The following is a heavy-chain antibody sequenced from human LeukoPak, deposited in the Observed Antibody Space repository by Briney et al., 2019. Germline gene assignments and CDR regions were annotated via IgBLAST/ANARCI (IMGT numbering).Heavy chain of an antibody. V-gene: IGHV1-18*01. Sequence: ASVKVSCRASGYTFTSYGISWVRQAPGQGLEWMGWISAYNGNTNYAQKLQGRVTMTTDTSTSTAYMELRSLRSDDTAVYYCATRSDIVATIDFDYWGQGTLVTVSS. CDR3: ATRSDIVATIDFDY. CDR2: ISAYNGNT. J-gene: IGHJ4*02. D-gene: IGHD5-12*01. CDR1: GYTFTSYG.